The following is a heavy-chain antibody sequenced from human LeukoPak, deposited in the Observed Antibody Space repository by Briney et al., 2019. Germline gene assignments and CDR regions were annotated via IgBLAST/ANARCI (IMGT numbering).Heavy chain of an antibody. J-gene: IGHJ4*02. D-gene: IGHD4-23*01. CDR3: ASSRSTVVTDSFDY. CDR1: GFTFSSYA. CDR2: ISGSCGST. V-gene: IGHV3-23*01. Sequence: GGSLRLSCAASGFTFSSYAMSWLRQSPGKGLEGGSSISGSCGSTYYADSVKGRFTISRDNSKNTLYLQMNSLRAEDTAVYYCASSRSTVVTDSFDYWGQGTLVTVSS.